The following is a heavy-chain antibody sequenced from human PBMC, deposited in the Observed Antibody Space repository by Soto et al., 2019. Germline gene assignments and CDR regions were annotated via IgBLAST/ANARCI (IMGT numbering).Heavy chain of an antibody. Sequence: PGGSLRLSCAASGFTFSSYSMNWVRQAPGKGLEWVSYITSSGRTIYYADSVKGRFTISRDNAKNSLYLQMNSLRAEDTAVYYCARAKGSGSYSSDRFDPWGQGTLVTVSS. V-gene: IGHV3-48*01. CDR3: ARAKGSGSYSSDRFDP. J-gene: IGHJ5*02. CDR1: GFTFSSYS. CDR2: ITSSGRTI. D-gene: IGHD3-10*01.